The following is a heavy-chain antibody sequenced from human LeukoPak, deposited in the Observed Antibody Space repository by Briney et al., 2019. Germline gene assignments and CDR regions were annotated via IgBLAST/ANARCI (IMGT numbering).Heavy chain of an antibody. Sequence: PSETLSLTCAVYGRSFSGYYWTWVRQAPGKGLEWVSSISSSSSYIYYADSVKGRFTISRDNAKNSLYLQMNSLRAEDTAVYYCAVGSGSYYDYWGQGTLVTVSS. CDR2: ISSSSSYI. CDR3: AVGSGSYYDY. D-gene: IGHD1-26*01. CDR1: GRSFSGYY. J-gene: IGHJ4*02. V-gene: IGHV3-21*01.